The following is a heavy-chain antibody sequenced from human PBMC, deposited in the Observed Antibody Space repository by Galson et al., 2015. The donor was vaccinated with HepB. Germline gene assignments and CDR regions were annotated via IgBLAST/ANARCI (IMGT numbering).Heavy chain of an antibody. CDR3: ARSWAPVSPFDY. J-gene: IGHJ4*02. CDR1: GYTFTGYY. Sequence: SVKVSCKASGYTFTGYYMHWVRQAPGQGLEWMGWINPNSGGTNYAQKFQGRVTMTRDTSISTAYMELSRLRSDDTAVYYCARSWAPVSPFDYWGQGTLVTVSS. V-gene: IGHV1-2*02. CDR2: INPNSGGT. D-gene: IGHD5/OR15-5a*01.